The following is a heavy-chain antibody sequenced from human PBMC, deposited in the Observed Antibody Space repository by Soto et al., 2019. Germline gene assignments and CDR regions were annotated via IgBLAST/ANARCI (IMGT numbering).Heavy chain of an antibody. J-gene: IGHJ5*02. CDR3: ARQPYDSTGYYYGA. D-gene: IGHD3-22*01. Sequence: QLQLQESGPGLVKPSETLSLTCTVSGGSFSSGTYYWGWIRQPPGKGLEWIGSMYSGGNTYYNPSLKSRVTVSVETSKNHFSLKMTSVTAADTAMYYCARQPYDSTGYYYGAWGQGTLVTVSS. CDR1: GGSFSSGTYY. V-gene: IGHV4-39*01. CDR2: MYSGGNT.